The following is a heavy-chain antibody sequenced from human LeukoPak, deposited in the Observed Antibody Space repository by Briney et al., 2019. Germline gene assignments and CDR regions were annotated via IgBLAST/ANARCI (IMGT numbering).Heavy chain of an antibody. D-gene: IGHD2-21*02. CDR3: ARYRNCGSDCYDAFDI. Sequence: PSQTLSLTCTVSGYPIGSGYYWGWIRQPPGKGLEWIGGIYHRGSTYYNPSLKSRVTISVDTSKNQFSLKLNSVTAADTAVYYCARYRNCGSDCYDAFDIWGQGTMVTVSS. J-gene: IGHJ3*02. CDR1: GYPIGSGYY. V-gene: IGHV4-38-2*02. CDR2: IYHRGST.